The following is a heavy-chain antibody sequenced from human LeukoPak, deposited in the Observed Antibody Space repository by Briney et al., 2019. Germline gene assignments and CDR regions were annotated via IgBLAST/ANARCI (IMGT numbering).Heavy chain of an antibody. CDR3: ARSPAGDAWPPAYYMDV. J-gene: IGHJ6*03. D-gene: IGHD3-10*01. V-gene: IGHV3-7*01. Sequence: GGSLRLSCAASEFSFSTYWMSWVRQAPGKGLEWVANTKEDGTEKYYVGSVKGRFTISRDNAKKSLYLQMNSLRDDDTAVYFCARSPAGDAWPPAYYMDVWGKGTTVTVSS. CDR1: EFSFSTYW. CDR2: TKEDGTEK.